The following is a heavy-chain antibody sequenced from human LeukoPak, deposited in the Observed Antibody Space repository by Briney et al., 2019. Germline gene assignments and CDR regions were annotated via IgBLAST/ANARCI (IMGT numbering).Heavy chain of an antibody. Sequence: PGGSLRLSCAASGFTFSYYEMNWVRQAPGKGLEWVSSIDASGGATYYADSVKGRFTISRDNSKNTFYLQMNSLRAEDTAVYSCAKGSGSGWYGWFAPWGQGTLVTVSS. CDR3: AKGSGSGWYGWFAP. CDR1: GFTFSYYE. J-gene: IGHJ5*02. V-gene: IGHV3-23*01. CDR2: IDASGGAT. D-gene: IGHD6-19*01.